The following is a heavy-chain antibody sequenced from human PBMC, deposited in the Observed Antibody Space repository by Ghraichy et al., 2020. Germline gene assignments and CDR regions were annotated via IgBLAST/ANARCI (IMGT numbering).Heavy chain of an antibody. Sequence: ASVKVSCKASGYTFTSYYMHWVRQAPGQGLEWMGIINPTSGSTTYAQKFQGRVTMTRDTSTSTVYMELSSLRSEDTAVYYCARDSTSHAFDIWGQGTMVTVSS. CDR3: ARDSTSHAFDI. D-gene: IGHD2-2*01. CDR1: GYTFTSYY. V-gene: IGHV1-46*01. J-gene: IGHJ3*02. CDR2: INPTSGST.